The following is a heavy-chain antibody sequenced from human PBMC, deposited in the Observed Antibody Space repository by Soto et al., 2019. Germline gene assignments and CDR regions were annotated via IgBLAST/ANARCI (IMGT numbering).Heavy chain of an antibody. J-gene: IGHJ4*03. CDR3: ARGGYSSSDFDH. D-gene: IGHD6-13*01. CDR1: GGSFSGYY. Sequence: SETLSLTCAVYGGSFSGYYWTWIRQPPGKGLEWIGEINHSGTTTYNPSLKSRVTISVDTSRDQFSLRLSSVTAADTAVYFCARGGYSSSDFDHWGQGTRVTVSS. V-gene: IGHV4-34*01. CDR2: INHSGTT.